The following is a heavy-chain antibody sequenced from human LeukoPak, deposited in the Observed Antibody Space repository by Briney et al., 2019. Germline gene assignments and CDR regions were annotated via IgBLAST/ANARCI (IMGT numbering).Heavy chain of an antibody. D-gene: IGHD5-18*01. J-gene: IGHJ4*02. CDR1: GYIFTGFW. V-gene: IGHV5-51*01. CDR3: ARHIGYSAWNPDY. Sequence: ESLKISCKASGYIFTGFWIGWLRQMPGKGLEWMGIIYPYDSETRYSPSFQGQVTISADKSISTAYLQWSSLKASDTAMYYCARHIGYSAWNPDYWGQGTLVSVSS. CDR2: IYPYDSET.